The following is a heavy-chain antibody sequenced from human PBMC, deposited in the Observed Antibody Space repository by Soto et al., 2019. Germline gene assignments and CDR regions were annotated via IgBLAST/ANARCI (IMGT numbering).Heavy chain of an antibody. Sequence: SETLSLTCTVSSCSITTACYYCSCLRQYPGKGLEWIGYIYNNGRTYYNPSLESRVTISIDTPNQQFSLSLRSVSAADTAVYYCARDRVIRSTSLAHWFDPWGPGTQVTVPS. CDR1: SCSITTACYY. V-gene: IGHV4-31*03. CDR3: ARDRVIRSTSLAHWFDP. D-gene: IGHD3-10*01. J-gene: IGHJ5*02. CDR2: IYNNGRT.